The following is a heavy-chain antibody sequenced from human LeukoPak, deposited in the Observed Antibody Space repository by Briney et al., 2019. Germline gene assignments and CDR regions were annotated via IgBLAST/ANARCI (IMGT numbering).Heavy chain of an antibody. CDR1: GFTFSSYG. Sequence: PGRSLRLSCAASGFTFSSYGMHWVRQAPGKGLEWVAVIWYDGSNKYYADSVKGRFTISRDNSKNTLYLQMNSLRAEDTAVYYCARERITIDYYYGMDVWGQGTTVTVSS. CDR3: ARERITIDYYYGMDV. J-gene: IGHJ6*02. CDR2: IWYDGSNK. D-gene: IGHD3-10*01. V-gene: IGHV3-33*01.